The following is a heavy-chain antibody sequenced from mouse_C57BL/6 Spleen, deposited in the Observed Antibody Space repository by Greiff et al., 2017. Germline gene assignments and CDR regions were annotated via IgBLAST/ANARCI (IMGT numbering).Heavy chain of an antibody. CDR2: IRNKANGYTT. V-gene: IGHV7-3*01. Sequence: EVKLVESGGGLVQPGGSLSLSCAASGFTFTDYYMSWVRQPPGKALEWLGFIRNKANGYTTEYSASVKGRFTISRDNSQSILYLQMNALRAEDSATYYCARYISLAHWYFDVWGTGTTVTVSS. J-gene: IGHJ1*03. D-gene: IGHD6-1*01. CDR1: GFTFTDYY. CDR3: ARYISLAHWYFDV.